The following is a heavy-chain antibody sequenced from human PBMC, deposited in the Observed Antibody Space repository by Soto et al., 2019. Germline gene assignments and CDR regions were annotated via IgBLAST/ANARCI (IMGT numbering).Heavy chain of an antibody. V-gene: IGHV1-69*13. CDR2: IIPIFGTA. J-gene: IGHJ6*02. CDR1: GGTFSSYA. Sequence: GASVKVSCKASGGTFSSYAISWVRQAPGQGLEWMGGIIPIFGTANYAQKLQGRVTITADESTSTAYMELSSLRSEDTAVYYCASYYGSGSYYKIGYYYYGMDVWGQGTTATVS. CDR3: ASYYGSGSYYKIGYYYYGMDV. D-gene: IGHD3-10*01.